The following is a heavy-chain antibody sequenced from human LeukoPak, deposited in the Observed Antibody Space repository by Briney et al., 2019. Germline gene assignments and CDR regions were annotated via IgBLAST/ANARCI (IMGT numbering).Heavy chain of an antibody. J-gene: IGHJ4*02. CDR2: IGSDGDR. CDR3: AKSAGVATIYFDS. D-gene: IGHD5-12*01. CDR1: GFAFRSYA. V-gene: IGHV3-23*01. Sequence: GGSLRLSCTASGFAFRSYAMAWVRQAPGKGLEGVAAIGSDGDRVHEDSVKGRFTISGDNSKSTLYLQMDNLRAEDTAVYFCAKSAGVATIYFDSWGQGALVTVSS.